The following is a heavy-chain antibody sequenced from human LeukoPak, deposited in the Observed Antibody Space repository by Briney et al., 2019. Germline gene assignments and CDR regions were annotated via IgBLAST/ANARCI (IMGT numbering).Heavy chain of an antibody. V-gene: IGHV3-23*01. CDR2: ISGSGGST. CDR3: AKKKEDVFYYYYMDV. Sequence: GGSLRLSCAASGFTFSSYAMSWVRQAPGKGLEWVSAISGSGGSTYYADSVKGRFTTSRDNSKNTLYLQMNSLRAEDTAVYYCAKKKEDVFYYYYMDVWGKGTTVTVSS. CDR1: GFTFSSYA. J-gene: IGHJ6*03.